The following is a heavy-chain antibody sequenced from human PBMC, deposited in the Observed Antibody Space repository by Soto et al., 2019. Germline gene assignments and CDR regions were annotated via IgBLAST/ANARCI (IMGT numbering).Heavy chain of an antibody. V-gene: IGHV1-69*01. J-gene: IGHJ5*02. CDR2: IIPIFGTA. Sequence: QVQLVQSGAEVKKPGSSVKVSCKASGGTFSSYAISWVRQAPGQGLEWMGGIIPIFGTANYAQKLQGRVRITAAESTRTAYMELSSLRSEDTAVYYCARGLVRGGANWFDPWGQGTLVTVSS. CDR1: GGTFSSYA. D-gene: IGHD3-10*01. CDR3: ARGLVRGGANWFDP.